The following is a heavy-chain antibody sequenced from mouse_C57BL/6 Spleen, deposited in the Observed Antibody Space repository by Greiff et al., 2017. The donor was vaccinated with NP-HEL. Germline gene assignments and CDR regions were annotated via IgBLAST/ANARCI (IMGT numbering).Heavy chain of an antibody. D-gene: IGHD3-3*01. CDR3: ARDGGGTGDYFDY. CDR1: GFTFSSYA. J-gene: IGHJ2*01. CDR2: ISDGGSYT. Sequence: EVQGVESGGGLVKPGGSLKLSCAASGFTFSSYAMSWVRQTPEKRLEWVATISDGGSYTYYPDNVKGRFTISRNNAKNNLYLQMSHLKSEDTAMYYCARDGGGTGDYFDYWGQGTTLTVSS. V-gene: IGHV5-4*01.